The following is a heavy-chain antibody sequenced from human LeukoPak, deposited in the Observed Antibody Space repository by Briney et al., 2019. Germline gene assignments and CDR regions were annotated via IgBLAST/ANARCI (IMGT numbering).Heavy chain of an antibody. CDR3: AKDVSRDWPSAGFDY. V-gene: IGHV3-30*02. J-gene: IGHJ4*02. Sequence: GGSLRLSCAASGFTFSSYGMHWVRQAPGKGLEWVAFIRYDGSNKYYADSVKGRFTISRDNSKNTLYLQMNSLRAEDTAVYYCAKDVSRDWPSAGFDYWGQGTLVTVSS. CDR2: IRYDGSNK. CDR1: GFTFSSYG. D-gene: IGHD3/OR15-3a*01.